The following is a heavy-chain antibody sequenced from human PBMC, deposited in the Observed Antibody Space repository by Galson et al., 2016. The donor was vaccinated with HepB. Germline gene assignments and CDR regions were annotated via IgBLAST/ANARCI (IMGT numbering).Heavy chain of an antibody. D-gene: IGHD2-15*01. CDR2: ISSSSTYI. J-gene: IGHJ6*02. Sequence: SLRLSCAASGFTFSTCSINWVRQAPGKGLEWVSSISSSSTYIYYADSVKGRFTISRDNVRNSLYLEMSSLRAEDTAVYYCARFSSTVNTPYYYYYYGMDVWGQGTTVTVSS. CDR3: ARFSSTVNTPYYYYYYGMDV. V-gene: IGHV3-21*01. CDR1: GFTFSTCS.